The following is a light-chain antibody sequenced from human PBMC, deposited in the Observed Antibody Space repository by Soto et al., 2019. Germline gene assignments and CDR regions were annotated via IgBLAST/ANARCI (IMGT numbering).Light chain of an antibody. CDR1: QSVSSN. V-gene: IGKV3-15*01. J-gene: IGKJ1*01. Sequence: EIVMTQSPATLSVSPGERATLSCRASQSVSSNLAWYQQKPGQAPRLLIYGASTRATGIPARFSGSGSGREFTLTISSLQSEDFAVYYCQQYNNWPRTFGQGTKVETK. CDR3: QQYNNWPRT. CDR2: GAS.